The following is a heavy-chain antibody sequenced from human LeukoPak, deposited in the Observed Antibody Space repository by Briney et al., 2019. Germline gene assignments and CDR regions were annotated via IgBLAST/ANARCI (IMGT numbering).Heavy chain of an antibody. J-gene: IGHJ4*02. CDR3: ARVGCSGGSCYTLPPPLDY. V-gene: IGHV4-34*01. D-gene: IGHD2-15*01. CDR2: INHSGST. Sequence: SETLSLTCAVYGGSFSGYYWSWIRQPPGKGLEWIGEINHSGSTNYNPSLKSRVTISVDTSKNQFSLKLSSVTAADTAVYYCARVGCSGGSCYTLPPPLDYWGQGTLVTVSS. CDR1: GGSFSGYY.